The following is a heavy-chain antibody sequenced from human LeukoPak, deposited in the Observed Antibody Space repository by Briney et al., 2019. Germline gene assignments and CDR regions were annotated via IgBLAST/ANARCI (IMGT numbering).Heavy chain of an antibody. V-gene: IGHV3-11*05. CDR3: AREDFFTPHS. J-gene: IGHJ4*02. Sequence: PGGSLRLSCAASGFPFSAYYMTWIRQALGKGLEWVSSIGFSSIGYSSDHLKYADSVKGRFTISRDNAKNSLFLQMDSLRAEDTAVYFCAREDFFTPHSWGQGTLVTVSS. D-gene: IGHD3/OR15-3a*01. CDR1: GFPFSAYY. CDR2: IGFSSIGYSSDHL.